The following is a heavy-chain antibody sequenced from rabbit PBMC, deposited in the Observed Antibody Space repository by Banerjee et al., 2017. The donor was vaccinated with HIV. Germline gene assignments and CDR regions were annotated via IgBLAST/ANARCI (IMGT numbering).Heavy chain of an antibody. CDR2: IYTGSGEST. J-gene: IGHJ4*01. V-gene: IGHV1S47*01. CDR1: GFSLSVYA. CDR3: ARGLFGNAEGDL. D-gene: IGHD6-1*01. Sequence: EESGGDLVKPGASQTLTCTGSGFSLSVYAMCWVRQAPGKGPEWIACIYTGSGESTYYASWAKGRFTISRSTSLNTVDLKMTSLTAADTATYFCARGLFGNAEGDLWGPGTLVTVS.